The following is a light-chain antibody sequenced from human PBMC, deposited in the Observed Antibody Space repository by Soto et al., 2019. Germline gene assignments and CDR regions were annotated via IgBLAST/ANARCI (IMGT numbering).Light chain of an antibody. CDR1: QSVSSY. Sequence: EIVLTQSPATLSLSPGERATLSCRASQSVSSYLAWYQQKPGQPPRLLIYDASNRATGIPARFSGSGSGTDFTLTISSLEPEDFAVYYCQQRANWPPFTFGGGTRLEI. CDR3: QQRANWPPFT. CDR2: DAS. V-gene: IGKV3-11*01. J-gene: IGKJ5*01.